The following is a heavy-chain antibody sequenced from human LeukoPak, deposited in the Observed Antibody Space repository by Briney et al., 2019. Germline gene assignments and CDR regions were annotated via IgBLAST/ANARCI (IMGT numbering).Heavy chain of an antibody. CDR3: AKDGRCCTNGVCYVNYYYYMDV. V-gene: IGHV3-30*04. J-gene: IGHJ6*03. CDR1: GFTFSSYA. Sequence: GRSLRLSCAASGFTFSSYAMHWVRQAPGKGLEWVAVISYDGSNKYYADSVKGRFTISRDNSKNTLYLQMNSLRAEDTAVYYCAKDGRCCTNGVCYVNYYYYMDVWGKGTTVTVSS. CDR2: ISYDGSNK. D-gene: IGHD2-8*01.